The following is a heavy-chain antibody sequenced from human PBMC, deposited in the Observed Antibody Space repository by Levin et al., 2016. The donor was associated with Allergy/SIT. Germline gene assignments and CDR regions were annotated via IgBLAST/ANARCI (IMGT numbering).Heavy chain of an antibody. V-gene: IGHV4-4*02. Sequence: SETLSLTCAVSGGSISNSNWWSWIRQPPGKGLEWIGDIYRSGTYNYNPSLKSRVTISLDKSKNQFSLKLTSVTTADTAIYYCASHPTPTHFHCFDSWGQGTLVTVSS. CDR1: GGSISNSNW. CDR3: ASHPTPTHFHCFDS. D-gene: IGHD2-15*01. CDR2: IYRSGTY. J-gene: IGHJ5*01.